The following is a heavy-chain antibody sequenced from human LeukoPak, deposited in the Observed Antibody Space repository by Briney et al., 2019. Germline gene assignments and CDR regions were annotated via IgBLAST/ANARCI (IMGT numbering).Heavy chain of an antibody. D-gene: IGHD1-26*01. CDR1: GYTFTGYY. CDR2: INPNSGGT. V-gene: IGHV1-2*02. J-gene: IGHJ4*02. CDR3: ARVMGAVYSSIDY. Sequence: ASVKVSCKASGYTFTGYYMHWVRQAPGQGLEWMGWINPNSGGTNYAQKFQGRVTMTRDTSISTAYMELSRLRSDDTAVYYCARVMGAVYSSIDYRGQGTLVTVSS.